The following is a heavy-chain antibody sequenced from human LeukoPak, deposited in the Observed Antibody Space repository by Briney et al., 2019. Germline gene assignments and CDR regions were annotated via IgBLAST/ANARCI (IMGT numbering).Heavy chain of an antibody. CDR3: AKVAHYYGSGSYYEYYFDY. CDR2: ISGSGGST. V-gene: IGHV3-23*01. CDR1: GFTFDDFA. J-gene: IGHJ4*02. D-gene: IGHD3-10*01. Sequence: PGGSLRLSCAASGFTFDDFAMHWVRQAPGKGLEWVSGISGSGGSTYYADSVKGRFTISRDNSKNTLYLQMNSLRAEDTAIYYCAKVAHYYGSGSYYEYYFDYWGQGTLVTVSS.